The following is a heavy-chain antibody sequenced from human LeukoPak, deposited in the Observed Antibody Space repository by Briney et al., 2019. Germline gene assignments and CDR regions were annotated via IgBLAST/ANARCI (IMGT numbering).Heavy chain of an antibody. CDR1: GGSISSYY. J-gene: IGHJ3*02. D-gene: IGHD6-13*01. CDR3: AREGVYGSSWHDALDI. Sequence: PSETLSLTCTVSGGSISSYYWSWIRQPPGKGLEWIGYIYYSGSTNYNPSLKSRVTISVDTSKNQFSLKLSSVTAADTAVYYCAREGVYGSSWHDALDIWGQGTMVTVSS. CDR2: IYYSGST. V-gene: IGHV4-59*01.